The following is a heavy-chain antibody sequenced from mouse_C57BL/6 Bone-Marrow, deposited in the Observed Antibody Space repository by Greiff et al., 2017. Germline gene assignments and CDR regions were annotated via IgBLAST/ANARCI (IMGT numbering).Heavy chain of an antibody. CDR2: ISGGGGNT. D-gene: IGHD1-1*01. V-gene: IGHV5-9*01. CDR3: ARPPYYGSSHWYFDV. J-gene: IGHJ1*03. Sequence: EVMLVESGGGLVKPGGSLKLSCAASGFTFSSYTMSWVRQTPEKRLEWVATISGGGGNTYYPDSVKGRFTISRDNAKNTLYLQMSSLRSEDTALYYCARPPYYGSSHWYFDVWGTGTTGTVSS. CDR1: GFTFSSYT.